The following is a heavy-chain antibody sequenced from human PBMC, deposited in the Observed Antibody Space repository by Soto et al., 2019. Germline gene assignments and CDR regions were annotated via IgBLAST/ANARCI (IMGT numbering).Heavy chain of an antibody. Sequence: GGSLRLSCAVSGFTASSNYMSWVRQAPGKGLEWVSILYRGGSTFYADSVKGRFTISRDNSLNTLYLQMNSLRAEDTAVYYCARPYDSTFPSDMDVWGQGTTVTVSS. CDR1: GFTASSNY. V-gene: IGHV3-53*01. J-gene: IGHJ6*02. D-gene: IGHD3-16*01. CDR2: LYRGGST. CDR3: ARPYDSTFPSDMDV.